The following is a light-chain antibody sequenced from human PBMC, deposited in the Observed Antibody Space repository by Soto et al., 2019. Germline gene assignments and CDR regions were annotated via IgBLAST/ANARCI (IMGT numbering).Light chain of an antibody. Sequence: QSVLTQPPSVSGAPGQRVTISCTGSSSNIGAGYDVHWYQQLPGTAPKLLIYANNNRPSGVPDRFSGSKSGTSASLAITGLQAEDEADHYCQSYDSSLSGFYVFGTGTKLTVL. CDR3: QSYDSSLSGFYV. J-gene: IGLJ1*01. CDR1: SSNIGAGYD. V-gene: IGLV1-40*01. CDR2: ANN.